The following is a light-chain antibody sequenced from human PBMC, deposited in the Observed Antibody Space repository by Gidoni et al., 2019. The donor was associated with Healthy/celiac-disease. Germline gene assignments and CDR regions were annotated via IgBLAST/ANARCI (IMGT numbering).Light chain of an antibody. J-gene: IGKJ4*01. CDR3: QQYGSAPLT. Sequence: DIVLTPSPGTLSLSPGARATLSCRASQSVSSSYVAWYQQKPGQAPRLLIYGASSRATGIPDRFSGRGSGTDFTLTISRLEPEDVAVYYCQQYGSAPLTFGGGTKVEIK. CDR2: GAS. V-gene: IGKV3-20*01. CDR1: QSVSSSY.